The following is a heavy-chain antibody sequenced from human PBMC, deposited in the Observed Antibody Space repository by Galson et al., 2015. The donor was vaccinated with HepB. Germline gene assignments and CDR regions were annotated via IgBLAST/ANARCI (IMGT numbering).Heavy chain of an antibody. CDR2: ISGSGGST. Sequence: SLRLSCAASGFTFSSYAMSWVRQAPGKGLEWVSAISGSGGSTYYADSVKGRFTISRDNSKNTLYLQMNSLRAEDTAVYYCAKDAGIVVVPAAIVGEEYGHGDYWGQGTLATVSS. J-gene: IGHJ4*02. CDR1: GFTFSSYA. D-gene: IGHD2-2*02. CDR3: AKDAGIVVVPAAIVGEEYGHGDY. V-gene: IGHV3-23*01.